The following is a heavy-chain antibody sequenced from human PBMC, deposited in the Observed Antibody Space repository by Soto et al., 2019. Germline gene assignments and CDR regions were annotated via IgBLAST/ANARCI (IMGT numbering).Heavy chain of an antibody. V-gene: IGHV3-23*01. CDR1: GFTFSSYA. Sequence: LRLSCAASGFTFSSYAMNWVRQAPGKGLEWVSTIRTSVGDTYYAASVKGRFTISRDNSKSTVYLHLNSLRAEDTAIYYCAKDPTYDYGYFDSWGQGTLVTVSS. CDR2: IRTSVGDT. D-gene: IGHD4-17*01. J-gene: IGHJ4*02. CDR3: AKDPTYDYGYFDS.